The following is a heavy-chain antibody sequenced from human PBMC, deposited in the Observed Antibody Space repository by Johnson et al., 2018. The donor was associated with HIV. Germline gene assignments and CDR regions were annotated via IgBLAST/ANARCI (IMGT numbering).Heavy chain of an antibody. V-gene: IGHV3-11*04. CDR1: GFTFSDYY. CDR3: AGGGRGYDSSGYYAFDI. Sequence: QVQLVESGGGLVKPGGSLRLSCAASGFTFSDYYMSWIRQAPGKGLEWVSYISRSGSTIYYADSVKGRFTISRDSSKNTLYLQMNSLRAEDTAVYYCAGGGRGYDSSGYYAFDIWGQGTIVTGSS. D-gene: IGHD3-22*01. J-gene: IGHJ3*02. CDR2: ISRSGSTI.